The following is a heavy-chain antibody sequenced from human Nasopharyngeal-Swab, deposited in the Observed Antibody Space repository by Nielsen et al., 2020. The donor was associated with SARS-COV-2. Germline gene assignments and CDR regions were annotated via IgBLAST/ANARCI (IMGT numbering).Heavy chain of an antibody. CDR2: IDWDDDK. CDR3: ARAQTSSWAVRYYYYMDV. V-gene: IGHV2-70*01. Sequence: WIRQPPGKALEWLALIDWDDDKYYSTSLRTRLTISKDTSKNQVVLTMTNMDPVDTATYYYARAQTSSWAVRYYYYMDVWGKGTTVTVSS. D-gene: IGHD6-13*01. J-gene: IGHJ6*03.